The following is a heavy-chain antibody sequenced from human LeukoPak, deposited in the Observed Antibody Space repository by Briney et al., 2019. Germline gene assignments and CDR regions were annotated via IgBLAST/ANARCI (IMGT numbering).Heavy chain of an antibody. J-gene: IGHJ5*02. CDR2: ISGSGGST. CDR3: ASSVKGQLVHWFDP. V-gene: IGHV3-23*01. Sequence: TGGSLRLSCAASGFTFSSYAMSWVRQAPGKGLEWVSAISGSGGSTYYADSVKGRFTISRDNSKNTLYLQMNSLRAEDTAVYYCASSVKGQLVHWFDPWGQGTLVTVSS. D-gene: IGHD6-6*01. CDR1: GFTFSSYA.